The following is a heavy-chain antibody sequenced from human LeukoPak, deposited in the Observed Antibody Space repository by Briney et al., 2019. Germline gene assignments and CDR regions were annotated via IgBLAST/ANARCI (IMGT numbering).Heavy chain of an antibody. D-gene: IGHD6-19*01. V-gene: IGHV3-23*01. J-gene: IGHJ4*02. CDR2: ISGSGGST. CDR3: AKESLVKYSSGWYYYFDY. CDR1: GFTFNAYA. Sequence: GGSLRLSCAASGFTFNAYAMSWVRQAPGKGLEWVSGISGSGGSTYYADSVKGRFTISRDNSKNTLYLQMNSLRAEDTAVYYCAKESLVKYSSGWYYYFDYWGQGTLVTVSS.